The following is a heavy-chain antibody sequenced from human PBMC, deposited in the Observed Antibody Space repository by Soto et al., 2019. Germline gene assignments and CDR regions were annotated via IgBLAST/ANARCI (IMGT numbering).Heavy chain of an antibody. CDR2: LWYDGRRS. CDR3: ARDVDGRGLYGRLDP. D-gene: IGHD2-15*01. J-gene: IGHJ5*02. CDR1: GFTFNNYG. Sequence: GGSLRLSCAASGFTFNNYGMHWVRQAPGKGLEWVAVLWYDGRRSYYAESVKGRFTVSRDTSKNTLYLQMNSLRAEDTALYFCARDVDGRGLYGRLDPWGQGTLVTVSS. V-gene: IGHV3-33*01.